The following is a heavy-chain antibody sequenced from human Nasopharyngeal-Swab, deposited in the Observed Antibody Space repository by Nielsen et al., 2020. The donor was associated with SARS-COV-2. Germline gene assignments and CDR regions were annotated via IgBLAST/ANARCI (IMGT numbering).Heavy chain of an antibody. J-gene: IGHJ3*02. CDR2: ISSSGSTI. V-gene: IGHV3-11*04. D-gene: IGHD1-26*01. Sequence: GESLKISCAASGFTFSDYYMSWLRQAPGKGLECVSYISSSGSTIYYADSVKGRFTVSRDNAKNSLYLQMRSLRAEDTAVYYCARGRYSGSYFSKGYDAFDIWGQGTMVTVSS. CDR3: ARGRYSGSYFSKGYDAFDI. CDR1: GFTFSDYY.